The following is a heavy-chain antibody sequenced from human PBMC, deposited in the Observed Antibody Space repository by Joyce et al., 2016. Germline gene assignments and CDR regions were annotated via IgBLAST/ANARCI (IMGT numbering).Heavy chain of an antibody. Sequence: EVQLVQSGAEVKKPGESLRISCKGSGYSFTSHWISWVRQIPGKGREWVGRIDPRDSYTDYSPSFEGHVTISVDKTISAAYLQWSSLRASDTAIYYCARHVTDWFDPWGQGTLVTVSS. CDR2: IDPRDSYT. CDR1: GYSFTSHW. J-gene: IGHJ5*02. D-gene: IGHD3-10*02. CDR3: ARHVTDWFDP. V-gene: IGHV5-10-1*03.